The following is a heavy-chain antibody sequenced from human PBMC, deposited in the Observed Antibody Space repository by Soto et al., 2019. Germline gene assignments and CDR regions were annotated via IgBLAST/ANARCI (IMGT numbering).Heavy chain of an antibody. CDR1: GGSISGYF. V-gene: IGHV4-4*07. J-gene: IGHJ3*02. Sequence: SETLSLTCTVSGGSISGYFWSWVRQPAGKGLEWIGRIYIAGSTNYNPSLKSRVTMSVDTSQNQFSLKLTSVTAADTAMYYCVRGDVFDIWGRGTMVTVSS. D-gene: IGHD3-16*01. CDR3: VRGDVFDI. CDR2: IYIAGST.